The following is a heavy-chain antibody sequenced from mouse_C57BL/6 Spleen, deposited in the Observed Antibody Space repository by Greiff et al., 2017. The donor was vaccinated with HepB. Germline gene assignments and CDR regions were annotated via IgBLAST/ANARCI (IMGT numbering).Heavy chain of an antibody. CDR1: GFTFSSYA. CDR3: ARDKDYGNWYFDV. CDR2: ISDGGSYT. V-gene: IGHV5-4*01. D-gene: IGHD2-1*01. J-gene: IGHJ1*03. Sequence: EVKVVESGGGLVKPGGSLKLSCAASGFTFSSYAMSWVRQTPEKRLEWVATISDGGSYTYYPDNVKGRFTISRDNAKHNLSLQMSHLKSEDTAMYDCARDKDYGNWYFDVWGSGTTVTVSP.